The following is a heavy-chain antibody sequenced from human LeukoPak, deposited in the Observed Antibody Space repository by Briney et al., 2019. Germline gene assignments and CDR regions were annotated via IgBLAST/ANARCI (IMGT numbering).Heavy chain of an antibody. D-gene: IGHD6-13*01. CDR1: GFTVSSNY. V-gene: IGHV3-23*01. CDR3: AKDQEGGAGTGRFDY. CDR2: ISGSGGST. Sequence: PGGSLRLSCAASGFTVSSNYMSWVRQAPGKGLEWVSAISGSGGSTYYADSVKGRFTISRDHSKNTLYLQMNSLRVEDTAVYYCAKDQEGGAGTGRFDYWGQGTLVTVSS. J-gene: IGHJ4*02.